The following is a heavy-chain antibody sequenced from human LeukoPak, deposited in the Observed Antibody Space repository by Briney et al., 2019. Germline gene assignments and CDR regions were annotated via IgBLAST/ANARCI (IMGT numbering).Heavy chain of an antibody. Sequence: GGSLRLSCAASGFTFSDNYMTWIRQAPGKGLEWVSYISNTGSTTYYADPVKGRFTISRDNAKNSLYLQMNSLRAEDTAVYYCARARKGYSFDNWGQEPLVTVSS. V-gene: IGHV3-11*04. CDR3: ARARKGYSFDN. J-gene: IGHJ4*02. CDR2: ISNTGSTT. D-gene: IGHD1-1*01. CDR1: GFTFSDNY.